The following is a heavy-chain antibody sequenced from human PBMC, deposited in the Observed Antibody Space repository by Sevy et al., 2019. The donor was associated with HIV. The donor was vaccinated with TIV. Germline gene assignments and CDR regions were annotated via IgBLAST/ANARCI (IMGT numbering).Heavy chain of an antibody. J-gene: IGHJ4*02. CDR1: GHTLTQLS. CDR3: ATTKDYYDSSGSPFDY. V-gene: IGHV1-24*01. CDR2: FDPEEDET. D-gene: IGHD3-22*01. Sequence: ASVKVSCKVSGHTLTQLSMHWVRQAHGKGLEWMGTFDPEEDETIYAQKFQGRVTMTEDTSTDTGYMELSSLRSEDTAVYYCATTKDYYDSSGSPFDYWGQGTLVTVSS.